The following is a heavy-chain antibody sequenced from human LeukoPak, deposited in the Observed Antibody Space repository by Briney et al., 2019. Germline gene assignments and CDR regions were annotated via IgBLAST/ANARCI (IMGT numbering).Heavy chain of an antibody. D-gene: IGHD1-26*01. CDR3: ARGSGSYYAFDI. Sequence: SQTPSLTCAISGDSVSSNSATWNWIRQSPSRGLEWLGRTYYRSRWFSDYAVSVKSRTTFNPDTSKNQLSLQLNSVTPEDTAVYYCARGSGSYYAFDIWGQGTMVTVSS. J-gene: IGHJ3*02. V-gene: IGHV6-1*01. CDR2: TYYRSRWFS. CDR1: GDSVSSNSAT.